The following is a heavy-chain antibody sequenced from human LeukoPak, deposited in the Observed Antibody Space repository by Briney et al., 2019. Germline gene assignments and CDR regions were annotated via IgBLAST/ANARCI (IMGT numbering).Heavy chain of an antibody. J-gene: IGHJ5*02. CDR2: IRSKAYGGTT. CDR1: GFTFGDYA. V-gene: IGHV3-49*03. D-gene: IGHD1-7*01. CDR3: TRGLILELGEVDWFDP. Sequence: GRSLRLSCTASGFTFGDYAMSWFRQAPGKGLKWVGFIRSKAYGGTTEYAASVKGRFTISRDDSKSIAYLQMNSLKTEDTAVYYCTRGLILELGEVDWFDPWGQGTLVTVSS.